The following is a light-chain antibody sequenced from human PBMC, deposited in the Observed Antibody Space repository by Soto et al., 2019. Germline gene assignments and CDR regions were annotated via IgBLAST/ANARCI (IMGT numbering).Light chain of an antibody. CDR2: DAS. CDR1: QSVSRNY. Sequence: EIAWRQMPGTRSLSPGERATLSCRASQSVSRNYLAWYQQKPGQAPRLLIYDASSRPTGIPVRFSGSGSGTDFTRTISRLEPEDFAVYYCQRYGSSPWTFGLGTKVEI. J-gene: IGKJ1*01. CDR3: QRYGSSPWT. V-gene: IGKV3-20*01.